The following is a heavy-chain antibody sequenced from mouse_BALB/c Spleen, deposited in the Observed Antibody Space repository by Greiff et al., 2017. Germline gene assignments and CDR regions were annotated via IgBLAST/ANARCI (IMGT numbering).Heavy chain of an antibody. D-gene: IGHD3-3*01. CDR3: ARGKGEDY. J-gene: IGHJ2*01. V-gene: IGHV7-3*02. CDR2: IRNKANGYTT. Sequence: EVKVEESGGGLVQPGGSLRLSCATSGFTFTDYYMSWVRQPPGKALEWLGFIRNKANGYTTEYSASVKGRFTISRDNSQSILYLQMNTLRAEDSATYYCARGKGEDYWGQGTTLTVSS. CDR1: GFTFTDYY.